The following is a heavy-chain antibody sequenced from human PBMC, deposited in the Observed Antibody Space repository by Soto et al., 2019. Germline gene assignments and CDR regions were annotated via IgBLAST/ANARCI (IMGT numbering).Heavy chain of an antibody. CDR3: ARLYSYGKYYMDV. J-gene: IGHJ6*03. CDR1: GFTFSSYS. Sequence: PGGSLRLSCAASGFTFSSYSMNWVRQAPGKGLEWVSSISSSSSYIYYADSVKGQVTISADKSISTAYLQWSSLKASDTAMYYCARLYSYGKYYMDVWGKGTTVTVSS. V-gene: IGHV3-21*04. D-gene: IGHD5-18*01. CDR2: ISSSSSYI.